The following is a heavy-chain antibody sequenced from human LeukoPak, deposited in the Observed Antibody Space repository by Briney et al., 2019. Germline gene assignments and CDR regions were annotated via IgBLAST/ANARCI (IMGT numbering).Heavy chain of an antibody. CDR1: GGSISNSY. CDR3: ARATFLEWLSEGTFFDY. V-gene: IGHV4-59*01. Sequence: SETLSLTCTVSGGSISNSYWSWIRQPPGKGLECIGYIYYSGSTNYNPSLKSRVTISVDTSKNQFSLKLSSVTAADTAVYYCARATFLEWLSEGTFFDYWGQGTLVTVSS. D-gene: IGHD3-3*01. J-gene: IGHJ4*02. CDR2: IYYSGST.